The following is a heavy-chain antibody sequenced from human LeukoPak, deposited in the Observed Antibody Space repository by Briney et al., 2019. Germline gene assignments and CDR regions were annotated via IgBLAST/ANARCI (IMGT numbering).Heavy chain of an antibody. Sequence: GGSLRLSCAASGFTFSDYYMSWIRQAPGKGLEWVSYISSSGSTIYYADSVKGRFTISRDNAKNSLYLQMNSLRAEDTAVYYCARDVDTAMASHYYYYYGMDVWGQGTTVTVSS. V-gene: IGHV3-11*01. J-gene: IGHJ6*02. CDR3: ARDVDTAMASHYYYYYGMDV. CDR1: GFTFSDYY. CDR2: ISSSGSTI. D-gene: IGHD5-18*01.